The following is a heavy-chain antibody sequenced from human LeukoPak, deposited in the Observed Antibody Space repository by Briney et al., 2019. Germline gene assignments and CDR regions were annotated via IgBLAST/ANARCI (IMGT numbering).Heavy chain of an antibody. CDR3: ARDVSGSGGSCYSYFDY. CDR1: GYTFTNFF. Sequence: ASVKVSCKASGYTFTNFFMHWLRQAPGQGLEWMGIINPSGGNTSYAQKFQGRVTVTRDTSTSTVYMELSSLRSEDTAVYYCARDVSGSGGSCYSYFDYWGQGSLVTVSS. V-gene: IGHV1-46*01. D-gene: IGHD2-15*01. J-gene: IGHJ4*02. CDR2: INPSGGNT.